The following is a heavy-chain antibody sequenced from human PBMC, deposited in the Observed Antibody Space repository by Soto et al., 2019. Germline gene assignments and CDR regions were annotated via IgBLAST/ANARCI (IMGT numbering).Heavy chain of an antibody. CDR3: ARAYGGYADY. J-gene: IGHJ4*02. CDR2: IYYSGST. D-gene: IGHD5-12*01. V-gene: IGHV4-61*08. CDR1: GGSIISGGYY. Sequence: TLEILSLTCTVSGGSIISGGYYWSWIRQPPGKGLEWIGYIYYSGSTNYNPSLKSRVTISVDTSKNQFSLKLSSVTAADTAVYYCARAYGGYADYWGQGALVTVSS.